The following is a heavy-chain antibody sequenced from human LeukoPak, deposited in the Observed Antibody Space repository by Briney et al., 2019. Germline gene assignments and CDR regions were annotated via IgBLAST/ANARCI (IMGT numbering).Heavy chain of an antibody. CDR2: ISGSNSCI. CDR3: ARALTTLTYEGY. D-gene: IGHD1-1*01. V-gene: IGHV3-21*01. J-gene: IGHJ4*02. Sequence: GGSLRLSCAASGFTLSSYTMHWIRQAPGKGLEWVSSISGSNSCIFYADSVKGRFTVSRDNAKDSLYLQMNSLRAEDTAVYYCARALTTLTYEGYWGQGTLVTVSS. CDR1: GFTLSSYT.